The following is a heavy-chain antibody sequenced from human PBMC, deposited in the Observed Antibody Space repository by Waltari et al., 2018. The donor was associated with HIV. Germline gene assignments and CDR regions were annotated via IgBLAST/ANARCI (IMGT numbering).Heavy chain of an antibody. Sequence: QVVLIESGAEVKQPGGSVKVSCKVAGYSLTQLSLPWVRPAHGKGLEWMGGFDPEGDETIYAQKFQGRLSMTEDTSTDTAYMELRGLRSDDTAVYYCASNDRPVYFFDYWSHGTLVTVSS. CDR1: GYSLTQLS. CDR2: FDPEGDET. D-gene: IGHD3-9*01. CDR3: ASNDRPVYFFDY. V-gene: IGHV1-24*01. J-gene: IGHJ4*01.